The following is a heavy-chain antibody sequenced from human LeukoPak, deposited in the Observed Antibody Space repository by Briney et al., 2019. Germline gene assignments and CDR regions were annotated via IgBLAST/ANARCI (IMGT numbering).Heavy chain of an antibody. J-gene: IGHJ4*02. D-gene: IGHD6-13*01. CDR1: GFTFSNYG. CDR2: IWHDGSIK. CDR3: AKVRQFTAATGTGLDC. Sequence: GRSLRLSCAASGFTFSNYGMHWVRQTPGKGLDWVAVIWHDGSIKYYADSVRGRFTISTDNSMNTVYLQMNSLRAEDTAVYYCAKVRQFTAATGTGLDCWGQGTLVTVSS. V-gene: IGHV3-33*03.